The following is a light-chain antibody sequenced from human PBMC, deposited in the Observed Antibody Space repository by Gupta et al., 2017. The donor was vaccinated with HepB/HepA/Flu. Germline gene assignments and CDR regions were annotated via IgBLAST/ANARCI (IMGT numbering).Light chain of an antibody. CDR2: KAS. Sequence: DIQMTHSPSTLSASVGDRVTITCRASPSISSWLAWYQQKPGKAPKLLIYKASSLESGVPSRFSGSGSGTEFTLTISSLQPDDFATDYCQQYNSYSRTFGQGTKLEIK. CDR3: QQYNSYSRT. CDR1: PSISSW. J-gene: IGKJ2*01. V-gene: IGKV1-5*03.